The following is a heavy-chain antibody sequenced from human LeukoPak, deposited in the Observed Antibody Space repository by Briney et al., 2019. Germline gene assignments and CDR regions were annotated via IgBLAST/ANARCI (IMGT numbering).Heavy chain of an antibody. CDR1: GFTFSSYA. V-gene: IGHV3-23*01. D-gene: IGHD3-10*01. J-gene: IGHJ4*02. Sequence: PGGSLRLSCAASGFTFSSYAMSWVRQAPGKGLEWVSGISGSGGSTYYADSVKGRFTISRDNSKNTLYLQMNSLRAEDTAVYYCAKDSSARGVIYDFDYWGQGTLVTVSS. CDR2: ISGSGGST. CDR3: AKDSSARGVIYDFDY.